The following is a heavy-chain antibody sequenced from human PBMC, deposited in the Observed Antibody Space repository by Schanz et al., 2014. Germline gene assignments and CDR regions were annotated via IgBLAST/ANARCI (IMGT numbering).Heavy chain of an antibody. D-gene: IGHD2-15*01. CDR2: ISHSGGSK. Sequence: EGQLAESGGGLVQPGGSLRLSCAASGFTFNSYAMTWVRQAPGKGLEWVSSISHSGGSKYYADSVKGRFTISRDNSENTLYLQMNSLSADDTAVFYCAKGMGYCSGGTCYDYYYYGLDVWGQGTTVTGSS. J-gene: IGHJ6*02. V-gene: IGHV3-23*04. CDR3: AKGMGYCSGGTCYDYYYYGLDV. CDR1: GFTFNSYA.